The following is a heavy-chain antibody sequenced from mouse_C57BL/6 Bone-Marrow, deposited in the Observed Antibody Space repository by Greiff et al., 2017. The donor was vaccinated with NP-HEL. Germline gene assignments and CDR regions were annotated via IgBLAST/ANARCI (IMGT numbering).Heavy chain of an antibody. J-gene: IGHJ3*01. CDR1: GFTFSSYA. D-gene: IGHD1-1*01. V-gene: IGHV5-4*03. CDR2: ISDGGSYT. CDR3: ASYYYGSSYVWFAY. Sequence: DVKLVESGGGLVKPGGSLKLSCAASGFTFSSYAMSWVRQTPEKRLEWVATISDGGSYTYYPDNVKGRFTISRDNAKNNLYLQMSHLKSEDTAMYYCASYYYGSSYVWFAYWGQGTLVTVSA.